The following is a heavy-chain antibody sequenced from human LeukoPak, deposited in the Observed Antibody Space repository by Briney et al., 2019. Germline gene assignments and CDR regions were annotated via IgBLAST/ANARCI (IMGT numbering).Heavy chain of an antibody. CDR1: GFTFSDYY. V-gene: IGHV3-11*01. Sequence: PGGSLSLSCAASGFTFSDYYMSWIRQAPGKGLEWVSYISCSGSTIYYADSVKGRFTISRDNAKNSLYLQMNSLRAEDTAVYYCARVLPAFGVGATGGLDYWGQGTLVTVSS. CDR3: ARVLPAFGVGATGGLDY. J-gene: IGHJ4*02. CDR2: ISCSGSTI. D-gene: IGHD1-26*01.